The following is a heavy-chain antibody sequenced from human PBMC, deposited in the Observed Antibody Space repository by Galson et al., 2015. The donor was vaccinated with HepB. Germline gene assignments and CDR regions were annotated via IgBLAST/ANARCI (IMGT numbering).Heavy chain of an antibody. CDR1: GFILDDYG. V-gene: IGHV3-20*04. J-gene: IGHJ4*02. CDR3: VRAGDDSGWDFEY. Sequence: SLRLSCAASGFILDDYGMSWVRQVPGKRLEWVAGSNWNGGNTGYADSVQGRFTISRDDAKNSLHLQMNSLRAEDTALYYCVRAGDDSGWDFEYWGQGTLVTVSS. D-gene: IGHD5-12*01. CDR2: SNWNGGNT.